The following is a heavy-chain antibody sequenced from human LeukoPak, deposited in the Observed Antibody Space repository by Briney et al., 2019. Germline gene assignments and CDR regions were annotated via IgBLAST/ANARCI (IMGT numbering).Heavy chain of an antibody. J-gene: IGHJ3*02. D-gene: IGHD2/OR15-2a*01. Sequence: PGGSLRLSCAASGFTFYDYAMHWVRQAPGKGLEWVSGISWNSGSIGYADSVKGRFTISRDNAKNSLYLQMNSLRAEDTALYYCAKDMNRAFDIWGQGTMVTVSS. CDR3: AKDMNRAFDI. V-gene: IGHV3-9*01. CDR2: ISWNSGSI. CDR1: GFTFYDYA.